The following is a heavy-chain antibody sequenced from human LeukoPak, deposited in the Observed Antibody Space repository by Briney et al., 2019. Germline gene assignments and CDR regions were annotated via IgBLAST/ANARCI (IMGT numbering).Heavy chain of an antibody. CDR3: ARDQYYYDSSGYLTFDY. Sequence: SETLSLTCTVSGGSISSVSYYWGWSRQPPGKGLEWIGSISYNGGTYYNPSLKSRVTIFVDTSKNQFSLKLSSVTAADTAVYYCARDQYYYDSSGYLTFDYWGQGTLVTVSS. J-gene: IGHJ4*02. D-gene: IGHD3-22*01. CDR1: GGSISSVSYY. V-gene: IGHV4-39*07. CDR2: ISYNGGT.